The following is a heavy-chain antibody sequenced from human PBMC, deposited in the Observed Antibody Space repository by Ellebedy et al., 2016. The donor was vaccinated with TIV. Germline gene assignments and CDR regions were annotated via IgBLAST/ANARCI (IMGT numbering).Heavy chain of an antibody. CDR3: ASPPPQDYGDYVWYFDL. J-gene: IGHJ2*01. CDR1: GGSISSSSYY. Sequence: SETLSLXXTVSGGSISSSSYYWGWIRQPPGKGLEWIGSIYYSGSTYYNPSLKSRVTISVDTSKNQFSLKLSSVTAADTAVYYCASPPPQDYGDYVWYFDLWGRGTLVTVSS. V-gene: IGHV4-39*01. D-gene: IGHD4-17*01. CDR2: IYYSGST.